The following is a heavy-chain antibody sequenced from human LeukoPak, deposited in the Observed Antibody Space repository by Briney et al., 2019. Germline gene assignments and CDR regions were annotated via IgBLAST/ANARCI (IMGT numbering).Heavy chain of an antibody. CDR2: VNGDGSRT. CDR3: ARRRDANNWADY. J-gene: IGHJ4*02. D-gene: IGHD5-24*01. CDR1: GFTFSDYW. Sequence: GGSLRLSCAASGFTFSDYWIHWVRHAPGKGLVWVSRVNGDGSRTNYADSVKGRFTISRDNAKNTLYLQMNNLRAEDTAVYYCARRRDANNWADYWGQGTLVTVSS. V-gene: IGHV3-74*01.